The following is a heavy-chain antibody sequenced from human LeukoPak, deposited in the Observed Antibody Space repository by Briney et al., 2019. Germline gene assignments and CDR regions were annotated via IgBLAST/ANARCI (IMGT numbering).Heavy chain of an antibody. D-gene: IGHD3-9*01. J-gene: IGHJ4*02. CDR2: IRSSDTTI. CDR1: GFTFSDYY. Sequence: PGRSLRLSCAASGFTFSDYYMSWIRQAPGKGLEWVSYIRSSDTTISYADSVKGRFTISRHNADNSLYLQMNSLRADDTAVYYCARARGDWFLDSWGQGTLVTVSS. V-gene: IGHV3-11*01. CDR3: ARARGDWFLDS.